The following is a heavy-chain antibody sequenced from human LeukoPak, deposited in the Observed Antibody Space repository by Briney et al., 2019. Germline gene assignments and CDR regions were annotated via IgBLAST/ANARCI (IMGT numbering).Heavy chain of an antibody. J-gene: IGHJ6*03. CDR2: INHSGST. D-gene: IGHD2-2*01. V-gene: IGHV4-34*01. Sequence: SETLSLTCAVYGGSFSGYYWSWIRQPPGKGLEWIGEINHSGSTNYNPSLKSRVTMSVDTSKNQFSLKLSSVTAADTAVYYCARSSYQLLGYYYYYMDVWGKGTTVTISS. CDR1: GGSFSGYY. CDR3: ARSSYQLLGYYYYYMDV.